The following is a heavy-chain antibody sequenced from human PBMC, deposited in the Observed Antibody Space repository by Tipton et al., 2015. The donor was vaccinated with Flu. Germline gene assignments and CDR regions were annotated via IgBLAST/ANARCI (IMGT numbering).Heavy chain of an antibody. CDR1: GFTFSNYW. CDR3: ARSRGSYFEGSEYHYEALDI. V-gene: IGHV3-74*01. J-gene: IGHJ3*02. CDR2: INYSGSST. Sequence: SLRLSCAASGFTFSNYWLHWVRQVPGKGLVWVSRINYSGSSTNDADSVKGRFTISRDNARNTLYLQMNSLRDEDTAVYYCARSRGSYFEGSEYHYEALDIWGQGTMVTVSS. D-gene: IGHD3-10*01.